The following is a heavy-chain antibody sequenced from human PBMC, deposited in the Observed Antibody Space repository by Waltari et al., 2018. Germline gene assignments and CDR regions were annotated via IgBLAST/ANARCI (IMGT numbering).Heavy chain of an antibody. D-gene: IGHD1-26*01. CDR1: GGTFSSYA. Sequence: QVQLVQSGAEVKKPGSSVKVSCKASGGTFSSYAISWVRQAPGQGLEWMGGIIPIFGTANYARKFQGRVTITTDESTSTAYMELSSLRSEDTAVYYCAREGGAKEMTPSIDAFDIWGQGTMVTVSS. J-gene: IGHJ3*02. V-gene: IGHV1-69*05. CDR2: IIPIFGTA. CDR3: AREGGAKEMTPSIDAFDI.